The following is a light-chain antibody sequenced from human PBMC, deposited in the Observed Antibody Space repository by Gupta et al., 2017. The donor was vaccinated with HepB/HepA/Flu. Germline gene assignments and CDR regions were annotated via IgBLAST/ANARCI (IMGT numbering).Light chain of an antibody. J-gene: IGLJ3*02. CDR3: QVWDNSVDHRV. CDR2: YNR. V-gene: IGLV3-21*04. CDR1: NIARKT. Sequence: SYVLTQPPSVSVAPGKTARITCGGNNIARKTVHWYQQKPGQAPVLVIYYNRDRPSGIPERFSGSNSGNTATLTIXRXEAGDEXDYYCQVWDNSVDHRVLGGGTKLTVL.